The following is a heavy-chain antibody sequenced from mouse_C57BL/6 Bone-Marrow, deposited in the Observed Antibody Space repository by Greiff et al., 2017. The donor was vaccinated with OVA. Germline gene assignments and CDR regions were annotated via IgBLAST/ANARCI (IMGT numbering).Heavy chain of an antibody. CDR3: ARHYSNLYYYAMDY. J-gene: IGHJ4*01. CDR2: ISSGSSTI. V-gene: IGHV5-17*01. Sequence: EVMLVESGGGLVKPGGSLKLSCAASGFTFSDYGMHWVRQAPEKGLEWVAYISSGSSTIYYADTVKGRFTISRDNAKNTLFLQMTSLRSEDTAMYYCARHYSNLYYYAMDYWGQGTSVTVSS. D-gene: IGHD2-5*01. CDR1: GFTFSDYG.